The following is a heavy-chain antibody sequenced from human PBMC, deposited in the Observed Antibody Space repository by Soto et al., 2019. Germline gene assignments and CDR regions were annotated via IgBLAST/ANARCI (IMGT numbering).Heavy chain of an antibody. J-gene: IGHJ4*02. V-gene: IGHV1-69*13. Sequence: ASVKVSCKASGGTFSSYAISSVRQAPGQGLEWMGGIIPIFGTANYAQKFQGRVTITADESTSTAYMELSSLRSEDTAVYYCARVQWFGELPKYYFDYWGQGTTVTVSS. CDR3: ARVQWFGELPKYYFDY. CDR2: IIPIFGTA. D-gene: IGHD3-10*01. CDR1: GGTFSSYA.